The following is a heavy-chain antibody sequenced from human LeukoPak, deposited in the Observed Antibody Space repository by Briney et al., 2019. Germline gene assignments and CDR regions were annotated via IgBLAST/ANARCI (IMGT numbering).Heavy chain of an antibody. D-gene: IGHD3-10*01. CDR3: AKDTGGSGKLDP. CDR1: GFTFSSYT. V-gene: IGHV3-23*01. CDR2: ISGSGGST. Sequence: PGGSLRLSCAASGFTFSSYTMSWVRQAPGKGLEWVSAISGSGGSTYYADSVKGRFTISRDNSKNTLYLQMNSLRAEDTAVYYCAKDTGGSGKLDPWGQGTLVTVSS. J-gene: IGHJ5*02.